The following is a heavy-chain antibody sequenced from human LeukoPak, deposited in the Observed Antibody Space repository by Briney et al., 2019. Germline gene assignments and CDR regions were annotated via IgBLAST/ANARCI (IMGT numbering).Heavy chain of an antibody. J-gene: IGHJ4*02. Sequence: PGGSLRLSCAAASGFTFSGYSMHWVRQAPGKGLESLSAINYDGGTTYYADSVKGRFTISRDNSKNTLYLQMGSLTAEDMAVYYWGRGGPLGVYASGGQGTLVTVSS. V-gene: IGHV3-64*02. CDR3: GRGGPLGVYAS. CDR2: INYDGGTT. D-gene: IGHD2-2*01. CDR1: GFTFSGYS.